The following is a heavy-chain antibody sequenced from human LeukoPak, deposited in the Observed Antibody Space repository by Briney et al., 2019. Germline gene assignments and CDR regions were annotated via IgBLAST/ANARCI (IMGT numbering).Heavy chain of an antibody. CDR3: ARKKGDYVWGSYRVIYYFDY. D-gene: IGHD3-16*02. Sequence: SETLSLTCTVSGGSISSYYWSWIRQPAGKGLEWIGRIYTNGSTNYNPSLKSRVTMSVDTSKNQFSLKLSSVTAADTAVYYCARKKGDYVWGSYRVIYYFDYWGQGTLVTVSS. J-gene: IGHJ4*02. CDR2: IYTNGST. V-gene: IGHV4-4*07. CDR1: GGSISSYY.